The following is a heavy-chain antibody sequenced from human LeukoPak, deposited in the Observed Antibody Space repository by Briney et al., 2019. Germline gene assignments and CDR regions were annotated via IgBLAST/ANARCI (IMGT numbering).Heavy chain of an antibody. Sequence: SETLSLTCAVYGGSFSGYYWSWIRQPPGKGLEWIGEINHSGSTNSNPSLKRRVTISVDTSKNQFSLKLSSVTAADTAVYYCARGAYSSSWLRYYYYMDVWGKGTTVTVSS. CDR2: INHSGST. J-gene: IGHJ6*03. V-gene: IGHV4-34*01. D-gene: IGHD6-13*01. CDR1: GGSFSGYY. CDR3: ARGAYSSSWLRYYYYMDV.